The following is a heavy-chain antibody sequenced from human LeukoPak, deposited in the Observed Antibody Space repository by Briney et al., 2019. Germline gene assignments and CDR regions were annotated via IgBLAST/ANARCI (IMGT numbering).Heavy chain of an antibody. CDR1: GGSISSYY. J-gene: IGHJ5*02. D-gene: IGHD2/OR15-2a*01. CDR3: ARQIGNWFDP. V-gene: IGHV4-4*07. Sequence: PSETLSLTCTVPGGSISSYYWSWIRQPAGKGLEWIGRIYTSESTNYNPSLKSRVTISVDRSKNQFSLKLSSVTAADTAVYYCARQIGNWFDPWGQGTLVTVSS. CDR2: IYTSEST.